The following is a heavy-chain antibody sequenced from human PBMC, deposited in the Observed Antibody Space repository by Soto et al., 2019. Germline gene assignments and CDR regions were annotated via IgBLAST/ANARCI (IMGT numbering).Heavy chain of an antibody. CDR2: IYHSGST. Sequence: QLQLQESGSGLVKPSQTLSLTCAVSGGSISSGGYSWSWIRQPPGKGLEWIGYIYHSGSTYYNPSLQSRVTISVVRSKNQFSLKLSSVTAADTAVYYCASAGGLGAVAADYGGQGTLVTVSS. D-gene: IGHD6-19*01. CDR1: GGSISSGGYS. V-gene: IGHV4-30-2*01. CDR3: ASAGGLGAVAADY. J-gene: IGHJ4*02.